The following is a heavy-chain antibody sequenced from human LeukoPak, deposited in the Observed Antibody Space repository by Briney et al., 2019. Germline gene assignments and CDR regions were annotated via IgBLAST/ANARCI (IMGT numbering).Heavy chain of an antibody. D-gene: IGHD5-18*01. CDR2: ISYDGSNK. CDR3: ARSFGYGYYFDY. CDR1: GFTFSSYA. J-gene: IGHJ4*02. Sequence: GGSLRLSCAASGFTFSSYAMHWVRQAPGKGLEWMAVISYDGSNKYYADSVKGRFTISRDNSKNTLYLQMNSLRAEDTAVYYCARSFGYGYYFDYWGQGTLVTVSS. V-gene: IGHV3-30-3*01.